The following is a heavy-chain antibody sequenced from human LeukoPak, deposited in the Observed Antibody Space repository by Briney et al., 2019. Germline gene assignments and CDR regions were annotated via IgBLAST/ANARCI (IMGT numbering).Heavy chain of an antibody. D-gene: IGHD3-3*01. V-gene: IGHV1-18*01. Sequence: ASVKLSRKASGYTFTSYGISWVRQAPGQGLEWMGWISAYNGNTNYAQKLQGRVTMTTDTSTSTAYMQLRSLSAADTAVYYCVRNLGFLECDYWGQGTLVIVSS. CDR2: ISAYNGNT. CDR1: GYTFTSYG. CDR3: VRNLGFLECDY. J-gene: IGHJ4*02.